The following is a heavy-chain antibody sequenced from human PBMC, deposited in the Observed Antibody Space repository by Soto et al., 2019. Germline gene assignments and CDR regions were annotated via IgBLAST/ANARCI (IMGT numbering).Heavy chain of an antibody. D-gene: IGHD3-10*01. CDR2: ISYDGSNK. Sequence: QVQLVESGGGVVQPGRSLRLSCAASGFTFSSYGMHWVRQAPGKGLEWVAVISYDGSNKYYADSVKGRFTISRDNSKNTLYLQMNSLRAEDTAVYYCAKENERQPSMVRGAPGGHWGQGTLVTVSS. J-gene: IGHJ4*02. CDR3: AKENERQPSMVRGAPGGH. V-gene: IGHV3-30*18. CDR1: GFTFSSYG.